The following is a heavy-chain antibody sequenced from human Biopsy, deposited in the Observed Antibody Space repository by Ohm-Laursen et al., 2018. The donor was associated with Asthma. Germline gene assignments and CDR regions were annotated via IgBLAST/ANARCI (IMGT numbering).Heavy chain of an antibody. J-gene: IGHJ5*02. CDR2: IYWDDYH. CDR1: GFSLRTPGVG. V-gene: IGHV2-5*02. Sequence: TQTLPLTRSFSGFSLRTPGVGVGWIRQSPGKALEWLGLIYWDDYHLFRPSLKRRLTITKDPSQNQVVLTMTKMDPVDAGTYYCALSQNSGFDDRSPSWFDPWGQGTLVTVSS. CDR3: ALSQNSGFDDRSPSWFDP. D-gene: IGHD3-9*01.